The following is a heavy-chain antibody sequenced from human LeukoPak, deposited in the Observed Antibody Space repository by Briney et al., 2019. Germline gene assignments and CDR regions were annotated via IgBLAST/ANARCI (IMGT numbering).Heavy chain of an antibody. J-gene: IGHJ4*02. Sequence: GGSLRLSCAASGFTLSDHYMDWVRQAPGKGLEWVGRTRNKANSYTTEYAASVKGRFTISRDVSKNSLYLQMDSLRTEDTAVYYCARIAVTGYYFDYWDQGTLVTVSS. CDR2: TRNKANSYTT. V-gene: IGHV3-72*01. CDR1: GFTLSDHY. D-gene: IGHD4-17*01. CDR3: ARIAVTGYYFDY.